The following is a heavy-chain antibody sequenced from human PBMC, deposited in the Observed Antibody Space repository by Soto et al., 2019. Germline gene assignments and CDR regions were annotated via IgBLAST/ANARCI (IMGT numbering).Heavy chain of an antibody. D-gene: IGHD6-13*01. CDR1: GFTFSSHA. Sequence: PGGSLRLSCAASGFTFSSHAMSWVRQAPGKGLEWVSVIIGSGGRIDYADSVKGRFTISRDNSKNTLYLQMNSLRAEDTAVYYCAKIPSAAADYYFDYWGQGTLVTVSS. J-gene: IGHJ4*02. CDR3: AKIPSAAADYYFDY. V-gene: IGHV3-23*01. CDR2: IIGSGGRI.